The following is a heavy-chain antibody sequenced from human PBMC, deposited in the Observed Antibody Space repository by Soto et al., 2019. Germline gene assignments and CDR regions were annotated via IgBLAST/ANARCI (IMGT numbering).Heavy chain of an antibody. CDR2: ISSSSSYI. CDR1: GFTFSSYS. D-gene: IGHD2-2*01. V-gene: IGHV3-21*01. CDR3: ARDSYCSSTSCYLGGMDV. Sequence: PGGSLRLSCAASGFTFSSYSMNWVRQAPGKGLEWVSSISSSSSYIYYADSVKGRFTISRDNAKNSLYLQMNSLRAEDTAVYYCARDSYCSSTSCYLGGMDVWGQGTTVTVSS. J-gene: IGHJ6*02.